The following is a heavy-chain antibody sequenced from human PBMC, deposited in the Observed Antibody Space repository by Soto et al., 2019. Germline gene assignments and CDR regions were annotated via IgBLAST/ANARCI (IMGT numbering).Heavy chain of an antibody. Sequence: SETLSLTCAVSGGSISSGGYSWSWIRQPPGKGLEWIGYIYYSGSTYYNPSLKSRVTISVDTSKNQFSLKLSSVTAADTAVYYCARAQIVVVPAAISPPRYNWFDPWGQGTLVTVSS. CDR3: ARAQIVVVPAAISPPRYNWFDP. CDR1: GGSISSGGYS. V-gene: IGHV4-31*11. J-gene: IGHJ5*02. D-gene: IGHD2-2*01. CDR2: IYYSGST.